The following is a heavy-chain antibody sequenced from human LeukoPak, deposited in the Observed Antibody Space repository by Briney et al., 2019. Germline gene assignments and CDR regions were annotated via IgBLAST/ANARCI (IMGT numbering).Heavy chain of an antibody. V-gene: IGHV4-30-2*01. D-gene: IGHD4-23*01. J-gene: IGHJ4*02. Sequence: SETLSLTCAVSGGSISSGGYSWSWIRQPPGKCLEWIGYIYHSGSTYYNPSLKSRVTISVDRSKNQFSLKLSSVTAADTAVYYCARSGGNVGFDYWGQGTLVTVSS. CDR3: ARSGGNVGFDY. CDR1: GGSISSGGYS. CDR2: IYHSGST.